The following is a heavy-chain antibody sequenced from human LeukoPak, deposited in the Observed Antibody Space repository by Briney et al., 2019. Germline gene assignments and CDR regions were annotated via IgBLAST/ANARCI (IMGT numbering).Heavy chain of an antibody. CDR2: ISSSSYI. CDR3: ARDRYYYDSSGSIDY. J-gene: IGHJ4*02. V-gene: IGHV3-21*01. CDR1: GFTFSSYS. Sequence: PGGSLRLSCAASGFTFSSYSMNWVRQAPGKGLEWVSSISSSSYIYYADSVKGRFTISRDNAKSSLYLQMNSLRAEDTAVYYCARDRYYYDSSGSIDYWGQGTLVTVSS. D-gene: IGHD3-22*01.